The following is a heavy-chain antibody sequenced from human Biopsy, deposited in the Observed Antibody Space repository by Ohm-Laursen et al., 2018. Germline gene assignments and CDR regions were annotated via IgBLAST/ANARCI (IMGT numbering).Heavy chain of an antibody. CDR3: ARDRGYYSDRTVPGYFDL. D-gene: IGHD3-22*01. Sequence: TLSLTCTVSGGSMSSYYWTWIRQPPGKGLEWIGYIYNSGSTNYNPSLKSRVTISVAVDTSKSQFSLRLSSVTAADTAMYYCARDRGYYSDRTVPGYFDLWGRGTLVTVSS. J-gene: IGHJ2*01. V-gene: IGHV4-59*01. CDR1: GGSMSSYY. CDR2: IYNSGST.